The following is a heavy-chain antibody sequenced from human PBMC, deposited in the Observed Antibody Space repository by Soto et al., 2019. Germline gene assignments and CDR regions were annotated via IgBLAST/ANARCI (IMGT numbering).Heavy chain of an antibody. J-gene: IGHJ4*02. D-gene: IGHD4-17*01. CDR2: ISSNGGST. CDR1: GFTFSSYA. V-gene: IGHV3-64*01. Sequence: GGSLRLSCAASGFTFSSYAMHWVRQAPGKGLEYVSAISSNGGSTYYANSVKGRFTISRDNSKNTLYLQMGSLRTEDMAVYYCARMYGDYVGWFDLWGQGTLVTVSS. CDR3: ARMYGDYVGWFDL.